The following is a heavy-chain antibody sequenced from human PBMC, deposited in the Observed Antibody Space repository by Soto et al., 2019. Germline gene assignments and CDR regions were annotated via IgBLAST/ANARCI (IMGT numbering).Heavy chain of an antibody. V-gene: IGHV5-10-1*01. J-gene: IGHJ4*02. CDR1: GYTFTNYY. Sequence: GESLKISCQASGYTFTNYYIAWVRQVPGKGLEWMGRIDPSDSYIKYSPSFEGHVTMSFDKSISTASLKLSSVTAADTAVYYCARGDYSTCDYWGQGTLVTVSS. CDR3: ARGDYSTCDY. CDR2: IDPSDSYI. D-gene: IGHD6-13*01.